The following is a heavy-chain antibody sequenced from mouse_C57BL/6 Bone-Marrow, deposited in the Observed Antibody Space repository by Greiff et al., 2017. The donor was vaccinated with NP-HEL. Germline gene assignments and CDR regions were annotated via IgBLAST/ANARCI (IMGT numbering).Heavy chain of an antibody. D-gene: IGHD1-1*01. CDR2: IDPSDSYT. CDR1: GYTFTSYW. J-gene: IGHJ2*01. Sequence: VKLQQPGAELVMPGASVKLSCKASGYTFTSYWMHWVKQRPGQGLEWIGEIDPSDSYTNYNQKSKGKSTLTVDKSSSTAYMQHSSLTSEDSAVYYCARRYYYGSSHYFDYWGQGTTLTVSS. CDR3: ARRYYYGSSHYFDY. V-gene: IGHV1-69*01.